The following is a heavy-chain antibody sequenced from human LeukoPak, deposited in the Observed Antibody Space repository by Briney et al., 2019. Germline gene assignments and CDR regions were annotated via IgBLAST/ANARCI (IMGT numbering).Heavy chain of an antibody. CDR1: GGSISSSSYY. CDR3: AGPISSGYYYVVIRDAFDI. D-gene: IGHD3-22*01. V-gene: IGHV4-39*01. J-gene: IGHJ3*02. CDR2: IYYSGST. Sequence: PSETLSLTCTISGGSISSSSYYWGWIRQPPGKGLEWIGSIYYSGSTYYNPSLKSRVTIFVDTSKNQFSLKLSSVTAADTAVYYCAGPISSGYYYVVIRDAFDIWGQGTMVTVSS.